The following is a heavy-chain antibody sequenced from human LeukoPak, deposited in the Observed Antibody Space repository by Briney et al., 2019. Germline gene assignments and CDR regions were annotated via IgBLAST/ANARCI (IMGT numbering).Heavy chain of an antibody. D-gene: IGHD4-17*01. J-gene: IGHJ4*02. V-gene: IGHV4-34*01. Sequence: PSETLSLTCAVYGGSFSGYYWSWIRQPPGKGLEWIGEINHSGSTNYNPSLKSRVTISVDTSNNQFSLKLTSVTAADTAVYYCARGSHYGGYGYWGQGTLVTVSS. CDR1: GGSFSGYY. CDR2: INHSGST. CDR3: ARGSHYGGYGY.